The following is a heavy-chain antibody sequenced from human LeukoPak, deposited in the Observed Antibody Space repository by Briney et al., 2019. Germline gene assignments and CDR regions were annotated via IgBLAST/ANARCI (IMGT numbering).Heavy chain of an antibody. Sequence: ASVKVSCKVSGYTLTELSIHWVRQAPGKGLEWMGGFDPENGETIYAQKFQGRVTMTEDTSTDTAYMELSSLRSEDTAVYYCATGLRWYNLDAFDIWGQGTMVTVSS. CDR1: GYTLTELS. CDR3: ATGLRWYNLDAFDI. D-gene: IGHD4-23*01. V-gene: IGHV1-24*01. CDR2: FDPENGET. J-gene: IGHJ3*02.